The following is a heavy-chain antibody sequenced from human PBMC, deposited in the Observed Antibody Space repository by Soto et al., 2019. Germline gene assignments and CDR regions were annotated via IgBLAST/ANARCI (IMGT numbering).Heavy chain of an antibody. J-gene: IGHJ4*02. V-gene: IGHV4-4*07. CDR2: IYTNGDT. CDR3: ARDYYGSGSRFDY. CDR1: GGSIISYY. Sequence: PSETLSLTCTVSGGSIISYYWSWIRQPAGKGLEWIGRIYTNGDTNYNPSLKGRVTMSVDTSKNQFSLNLSSVTAADTAVYYCARDYYGSGSRFDYWGQGTLVTVSS. D-gene: IGHD3-10*01.